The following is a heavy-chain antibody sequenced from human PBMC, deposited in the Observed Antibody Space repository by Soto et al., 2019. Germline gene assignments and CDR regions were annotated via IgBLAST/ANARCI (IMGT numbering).Heavy chain of an antibody. Sequence: GGSLRLSCAASGFIFTDHYMDWVRQAPGKGLEWVGRTRNKANSYTTEYAASVKGRFTISRDDSKNSLYLQMNSLKTEDTAIYYCARERKEQGYSSGYYYYGMGVWGQGTTVTVSS. J-gene: IGHJ6*02. CDR3: ARERKEQGYSSGYYYYGMGV. CDR1: GFIFTDHY. V-gene: IGHV3-72*01. D-gene: IGHD2-15*01. CDR2: TRNKANSYTT.